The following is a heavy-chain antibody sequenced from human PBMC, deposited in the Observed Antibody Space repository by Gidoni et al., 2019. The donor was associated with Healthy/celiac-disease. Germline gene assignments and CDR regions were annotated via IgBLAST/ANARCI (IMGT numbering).Heavy chain of an antibody. V-gene: IGHV4-34*01. CDR1: GGSFSGYY. J-gene: IGHJ6*02. D-gene: IGHD3-10*01. Sequence: QVQLQQWGAGLLKPSETLSLTCAVYGGSFSGYYWSWIRQPPGKGLEWIGEINHSGSTNYNPSLKSRVTISVDTSKNQFSLKLSSVTAADTAVYYCARSRGYYYGSGSYRFHYYYGMDVWGQGTTVTVSS. CDR2: INHSGST. CDR3: ARSRGYYYGSGSYRFHYYYGMDV.